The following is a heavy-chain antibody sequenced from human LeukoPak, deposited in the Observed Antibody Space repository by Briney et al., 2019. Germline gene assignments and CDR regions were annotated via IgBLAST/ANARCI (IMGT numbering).Heavy chain of an antibody. V-gene: IGHV3-21*04. CDR3: AKDAAGPEY. Sequence: GGSLRLSCAASGFTFSTYTMNWVRQAPGKGLEWVSSISSSSTYIYYADSVKGRFTISRDNAKNSLYLQMNSLRVEDTAIYYCAKDAAGPEYWGQGTRVTVSS. D-gene: IGHD6-13*01. CDR1: GFTFSTYT. J-gene: IGHJ4*02. CDR2: ISSSSTYI.